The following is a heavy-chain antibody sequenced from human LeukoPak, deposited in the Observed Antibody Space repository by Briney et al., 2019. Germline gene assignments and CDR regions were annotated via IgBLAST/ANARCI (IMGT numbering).Heavy chain of an antibody. CDR2: IVVGSGNT. Sequence: SVKVSCKASGFTCTSSAVQWVRQARGQRLEWIGWIVVGSGNTNYAQKFQERVTITRDMSTSTAYMELSSLRSEDTAVYYCAAAPLHCGGDCRHFDYWGQGTLVTVSS. V-gene: IGHV1-58*01. CDR1: GFTCTSSA. J-gene: IGHJ4*02. CDR3: AAAPLHCGGDCRHFDY. D-gene: IGHD2-21*02.